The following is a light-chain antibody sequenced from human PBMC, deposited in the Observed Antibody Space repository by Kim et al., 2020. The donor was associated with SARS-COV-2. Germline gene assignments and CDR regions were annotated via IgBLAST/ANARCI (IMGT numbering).Light chain of an antibody. V-gene: IGKV1-33*01. CDR2: YSS. J-gene: IGKJ2*01. CDR3: QNYDERLPLYS. Sequence: YVGETVTITGQASQDIRKSVNWYQHSPVKAPQLLIHYSSNLEEGVPSRFSGSGSGTHFIFTISGLQPEDVATYYCQNYDERLPLYSFGQGTKLEI. CDR1: QDIRKS.